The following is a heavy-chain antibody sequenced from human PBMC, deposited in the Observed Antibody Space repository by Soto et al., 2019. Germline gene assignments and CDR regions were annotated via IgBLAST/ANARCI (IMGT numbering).Heavy chain of an antibody. Sequence: GGSLRLSCAASGFIFTNFWMHWVRQVPGKGLVWVSRIDTSGSSTSYADSVKGRFTISRDNAKNTVSLQMNSLRAEDTGVYYCAKDSWYFDLWSQGSLVTVSS. CDR3: AKDSWYFDL. V-gene: IGHV3-74*01. J-gene: IGHJ4*02. D-gene: IGHD6-13*01. CDR2: IDTSGSST. CDR1: GFIFTNFW.